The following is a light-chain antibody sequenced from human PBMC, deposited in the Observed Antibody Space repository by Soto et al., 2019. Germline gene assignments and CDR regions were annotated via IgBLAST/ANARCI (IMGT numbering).Light chain of an antibody. J-gene: IGKJ3*01. V-gene: IGKV1-39*01. CDR2: AAS. CDR3: QQSYSTPFT. Sequence: DIQMTQSPSSLSASVGDRVTITCRASQSISSYLNWYKQKPGKAPKLLIYAASSLQSGVPSRFSVSGSGTDFTLTISSLQPEDFATYYCQQSYSTPFTFGPGTKVDIK. CDR1: QSISSY.